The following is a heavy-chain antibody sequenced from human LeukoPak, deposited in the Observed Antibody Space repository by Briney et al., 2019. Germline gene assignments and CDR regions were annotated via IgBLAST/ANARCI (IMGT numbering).Heavy chain of an antibody. Sequence: GGSLRLSCAASGFTFSSYGMHWVRQAPGKGLEWVAVISYDGSNKYYEDSVKGRFTISRDNSKNTLYLQMNSLRAEDTAVYYCAKEISIAAAGKSRGGYFDLWGRGTLVTVSS. CDR2: ISYDGSNK. V-gene: IGHV3-30*18. CDR1: GFTFSSYG. J-gene: IGHJ2*01. CDR3: AKEISIAAAGKSRGGYFDL. D-gene: IGHD6-13*01.